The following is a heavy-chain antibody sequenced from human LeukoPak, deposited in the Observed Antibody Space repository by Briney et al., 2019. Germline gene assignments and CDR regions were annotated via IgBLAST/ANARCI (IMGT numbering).Heavy chain of an antibody. J-gene: IGHJ6*02. CDR3: ARDLGSGYEDNYYYGMDV. V-gene: IGHV4-34*01. CDR2: INHSGST. D-gene: IGHD5-12*01. CDR1: GGSFSGYY. Sequence: SETLSLTCAVYGGSFSGYYWSWIRQPPGKGLEWIGEINHSGSTNYNPSLKSRVTISVDTSKNQFSLKLSSVTAADTAVYYCARDLGSGYEDNYYYGMDVWGQGTTVTVSS.